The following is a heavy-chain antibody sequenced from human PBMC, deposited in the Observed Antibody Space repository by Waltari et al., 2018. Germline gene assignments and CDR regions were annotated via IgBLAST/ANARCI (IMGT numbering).Heavy chain of an antibody. J-gene: IGHJ4*02. CDR3: ARGYSSTSNDY. CDR1: GGSFSGSY. D-gene: IGHD6-6*01. Sequence: QVQLQQWGAGLLKPSATLSLPCAVYGGSFSGSYWSGIRPPPGKGLEWIGEINHSGSTNYNPSLKSRVTISVDTSKNQFSLKLSSVTAADTAVYYCARGYSSTSNDYWGQGTLVTVSS. V-gene: IGHV4-34*01. CDR2: INHSGST.